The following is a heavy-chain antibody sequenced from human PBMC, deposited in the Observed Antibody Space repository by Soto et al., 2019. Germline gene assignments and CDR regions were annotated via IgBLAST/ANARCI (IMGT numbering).Heavy chain of an antibody. CDR3: ASSYDFWSGYYGMDV. CDR2: IYHSGST. V-gene: IGHV4-30-2*01. Sequence: SETLSLTCAVSGGSISSGGYYWSWIRQPPGKGLEWIGYIYHSGSTYYNPSLKSRVTISVDTSKNQFSLKLSSVTAADTAVYYCASSYDFWSGYYGMDVWGQGTTVTVSS. D-gene: IGHD3-3*01. CDR1: GGSISSGGYY. J-gene: IGHJ6*02.